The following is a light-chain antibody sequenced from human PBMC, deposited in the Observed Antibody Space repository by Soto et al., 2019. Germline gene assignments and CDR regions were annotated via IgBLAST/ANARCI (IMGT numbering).Light chain of an antibody. Sequence: ENVLTQSPGTLSLSPGERATLSCRASQVTSRYLSWYQQRPGQAPRLLIYGASSRATGIPDRFSGSGSGTDSTFAISRLEPEDFAVYYCQQYSTSPISFGQGTRLEIK. CDR3: QQYSTSPIS. J-gene: IGKJ5*01. CDR1: QVTSRY. V-gene: IGKV3-20*01. CDR2: GAS.